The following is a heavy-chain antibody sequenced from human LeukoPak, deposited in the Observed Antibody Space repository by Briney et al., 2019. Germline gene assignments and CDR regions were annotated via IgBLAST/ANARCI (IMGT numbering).Heavy chain of an antibody. D-gene: IGHD3-22*01. V-gene: IGHV4-4*08. CDR3: AREDDSSGFYYFFDY. CDR1: GGSISSYY. J-gene: IGHJ4*02. Sequence: SETLSLTCTVSGGSISSYYRSWIRQPPGKGLEWIGYIYTSGSTNYNPSLKSRVTISADTSKNQFSLKLSSVTAADTAVYYCAREDDSSGFYYFFDYWGQGTLVTVSS. CDR2: IYTSGST.